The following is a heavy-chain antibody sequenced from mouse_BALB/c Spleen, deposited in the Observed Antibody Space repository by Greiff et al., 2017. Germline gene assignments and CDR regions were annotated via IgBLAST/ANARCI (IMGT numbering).Heavy chain of an antibody. CDR3: ARDGGGYYGWFAY. D-gene: IGHD1-1*01. V-gene: IGHV5-15*02. J-gene: IGHJ3*01. CDR1: GFTFSDYG. Sequence: DVHLVESGGGLVQPGGSRKLSCAASGFTFSDYGMAWVRQAPGKGPEWVAFISNLAYSIYYADTVTGRFTISRENAKNTLYLEMSSLRSEDTAMYYCARDGGGYYGWFAYWGQGTLVTVSA. CDR2: ISNLAYSI.